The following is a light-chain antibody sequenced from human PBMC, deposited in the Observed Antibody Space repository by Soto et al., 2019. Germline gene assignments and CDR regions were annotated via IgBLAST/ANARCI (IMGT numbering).Light chain of an antibody. J-gene: IGLJ3*02. CDR3: QVWDGSSDHEEWV. CDR2: DDS. CDR1: NIVSNS. Sequence: SYELTQPPSLSLAPGQTATITCGGNNIVSNSVHWYQHKPRQAPVLVVYDDSDRPSGIPERFSGSNSGNTAALTISRVEAGDEADYYCQVWDGSSDHEEWVFGGGTKLTVL. V-gene: IGLV3-21*02.